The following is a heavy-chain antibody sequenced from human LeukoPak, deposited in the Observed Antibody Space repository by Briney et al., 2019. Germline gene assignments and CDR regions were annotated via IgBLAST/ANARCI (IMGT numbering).Heavy chain of an antibody. CDR3: ANVLEVRGVWYFDH. V-gene: IGHV3-43*02. Sequence: PGGSLRLSCAASGFTFDDHAMYWIRQAPGKGLECVSLISANGRSTYYADSMKGRFTISRDNSKDSLYLQLSSLRTEDTALYYCANVLEVRGVWYFDHWGQGSLVIVSS. CDR1: GFTFDDHA. CDR2: ISANGRST. D-gene: IGHD3-10*01. J-gene: IGHJ4*02.